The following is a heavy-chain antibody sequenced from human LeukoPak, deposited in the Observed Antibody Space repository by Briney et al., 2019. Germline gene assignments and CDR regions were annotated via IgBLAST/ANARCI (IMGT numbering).Heavy chain of an antibody. CDR3: ARALYGSSGPDV. J-gene: IGHJ6*04. V-gene: IGHV3-7*01. CDR1: GFTFSSYW. D-gene: IGHD6-6*01. Sequence: GGSLRLSCAASGFTFSSYWMSWVRQTPGKGLEWVANIKQDGRDKYYVDSVKGRFTISRDNAKNSLSLQMNNLRAEDTAVYYCARALYGSSGPDVWGKGTTVTVSS. CDR2: IKQDGRDK.